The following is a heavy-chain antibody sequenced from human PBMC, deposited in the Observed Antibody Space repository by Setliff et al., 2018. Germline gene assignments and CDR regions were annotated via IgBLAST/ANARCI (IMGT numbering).Heavy chain of an antibody. CDR3: ARMSGFQYIDV. V-gene: IGHV4-4*09. CDR1: DGSSSSHY. Sequence: PSETLSLTCTVSDGSSSSHYWSWIRQPPGKGLEWIGYIHFSGTTNYNPSLKSRVTLSLDTSKNQFSLSLTSVTAEDTAVYYCARMSGFQYIDVWDKGTTVTVSS. D-gene: IGHD3-3*01. CDR2: IHFSGTT. J-gene: IGHJ6*03.